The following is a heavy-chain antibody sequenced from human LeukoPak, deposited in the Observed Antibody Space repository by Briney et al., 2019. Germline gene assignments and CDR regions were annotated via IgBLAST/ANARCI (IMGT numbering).Heavy chain of an antibody. D-gene: IGHD3-3*01. V-gene: IGHV3-21*01. CDR1: GFTFSSYS. J-gene: IGHJ3*02. Sequence: GGSLRLSCAASGFTFSSYSMNWVRQPPGKGRDWVSSISSSSSYIYYADSVKGRFTISRDNAKNSLYLQMNSLRAEDTAVYYCATLSVDFWSGALSGAFDIWGQGTMVTVSS. CDR3: ATLSVDFWSGALSGAFDI. CDR2: ISSSSSYI.